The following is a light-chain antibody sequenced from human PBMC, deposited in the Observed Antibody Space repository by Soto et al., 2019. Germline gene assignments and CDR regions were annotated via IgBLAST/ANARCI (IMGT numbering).Light chain of an antibody. CDR2: NDN. V-gene: IGLV1-44*01. CDR3: ATWDVSLNGRV. J-gene: IGLJ3*02. CDR1: SSNIGSKT. Sequence: QSVLTQPPSTSGTPGQRVTISCSGSSSNIGSKTLNWFRQVPGTAPKLLIYNDNQRPSGVPDRFSGSKSGTSASLAISGLQSDDEAVYYCATWDVSLNGRVFGGGTKLTVL.